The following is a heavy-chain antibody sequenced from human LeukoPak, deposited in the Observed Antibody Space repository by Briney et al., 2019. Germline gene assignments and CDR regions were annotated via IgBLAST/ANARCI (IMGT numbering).Heavy chain of an antibody. CDR3: ARGEDMGY. CDR2: ISSSSSTI. V-gene: IGHV3-48*01. J-gene: IGHJ4*02. CDR1: RFTFSSYS. Sequence: GGSLRLSCAASRFTFSSYSMNWVRQAPGKGLEWVSYISSSSSTIYYADSVKGRFTISSDNAKNSLYLQMDSLRAEDTAVYYCARGEDMGYWGQGTLVTVSS. D-gene: IGHD1-26*01.